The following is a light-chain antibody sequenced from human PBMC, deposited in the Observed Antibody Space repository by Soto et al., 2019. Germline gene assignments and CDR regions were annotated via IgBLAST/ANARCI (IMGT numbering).Light chain of an antibody. CDR2: LNNDGSH. CDR3: QTWGTGFQF. Sequence: QSALTQSPSASASLGASVKLTCTLSSGHSSYAIAWHQKQPGKGPRYLMDLNNDGSHTKGDGIPDRFSGSSSGADRFLIISSLQSEDEADYYCQTWGTGFQFFGGGTQLTVL. V-gene: IGLV4-69*01. CDR1: SGHSSYA. J-gene: IGLJ7*01.